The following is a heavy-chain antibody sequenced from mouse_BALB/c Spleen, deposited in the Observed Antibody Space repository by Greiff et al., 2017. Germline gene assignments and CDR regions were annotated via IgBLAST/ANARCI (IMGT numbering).Heavy chain of an antibody. CDR3: ASLIYDGYYEFAY. CDR1: GFNIKDTY. D-gene: IGHD2-3*01. J-gene: IGHJ3*01. Sequence: EVQLQQSGAELVKPGASVKLSCTASGFNIKDTYMHWVKQRPEQGLEWIGRIDPANGNTKYDPKFQGKATITADTSSNTAYLQLSSLTSEDTAVYYCASLIYDGYYEFAYWGQGTLVTVSA. V-gene: IGHV14-3*02. CDR2: IDPANGNT.